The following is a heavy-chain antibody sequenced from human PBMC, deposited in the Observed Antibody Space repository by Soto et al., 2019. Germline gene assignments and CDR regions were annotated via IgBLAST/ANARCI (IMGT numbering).Heavy chain of an antibody. Sequence: GASVKVSCKASGYTFTSYGISWVRQAPGQGLEWMGWISAYNGNTNYAQKLQGRVTMTTDTSTSTAYMELRSLRSDDTAVYYCAREWGTRWGGYDPPDYWGQGTLVTVSS. D-gene: IGHD5-12*01. V-gene: IGHV1-18*01. J-gene: IGHJ4*02. CDR2: ISAYNGNT. CDR1: GYTFTSYG. CDR3: AREWGTRWGGYDPPDY.